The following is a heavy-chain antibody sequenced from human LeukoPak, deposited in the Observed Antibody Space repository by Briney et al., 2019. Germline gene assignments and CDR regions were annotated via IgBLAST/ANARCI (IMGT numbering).Heavy chain of an antibody. J-gene: IGHJ4*02. V-gene: IGHV2-70*11. CDR3: ARAFPTVTTFDY. Sequence: SGPALVKPTQTLTLTCTFSGFSLSTSGMCVSWIRQPPGKALEWLARIDWDDDKYYNTSLKTRLTISKDTSKNQVVLKMTNMDPVDTATYYCARAFPTVTTFDYWGQGTLVTVSS. CDR2: IDWDDDK. D-gene: IGHD4-17*01. CDR1: GFSLSTSGMC.